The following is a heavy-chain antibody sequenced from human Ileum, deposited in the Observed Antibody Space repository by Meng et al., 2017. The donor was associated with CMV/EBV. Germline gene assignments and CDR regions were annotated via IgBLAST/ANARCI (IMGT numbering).Heavy chain of an antibody. J-gene: IGHJ5*02. Sequence: YTFISYGISWVRQAPGQGLEWMGWISAYNHNTNTSYAQRLQGRVTLTADTSTSTAYMELRSLRSDDTAVYYCARDESDMAAAGVFGPWGQGTLVTVSS. CDR3: ARDESDMAAAGVFGP. V-gene: IGHV1-18*01. CDR2: ISAYNHNT. CDR1: YTFISYG. D-gene: IGHD6-13*01.